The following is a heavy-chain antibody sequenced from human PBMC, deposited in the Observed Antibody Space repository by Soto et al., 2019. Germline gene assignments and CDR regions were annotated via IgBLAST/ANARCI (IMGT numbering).Heavy chain of an antibody. V-gene: IGHV1-8*01. Sequence: ASVKVSCKASGYTFTSYDINWVRQATGQGLEWMGWMNPNSGNTGYAQKFQGRVTMTRNTSISTAYMELSSLRSEDTAVYYCARAPRYYYDSSGYYYEDYYYGMDVWGQGTTVTVSS. CDR1: GYTFTSYD. J-gene: IGHJ6*02. CDR2: MNPNSGNT. D-gene: IGHD3-22*01. CDR3: ARAPRYYYDSSGYYYEDYYYGMDV.